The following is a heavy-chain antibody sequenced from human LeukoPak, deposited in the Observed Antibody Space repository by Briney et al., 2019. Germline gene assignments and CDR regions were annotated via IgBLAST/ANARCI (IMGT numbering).Heavy chain of an antibody. CDR1: GFTFDDYA. CDR3: AKDINRYDSSGYYFDY. Sequence: PGGSLRLSCAASGFTFDDYAMHWDRQAPGKGLEWVSGISWNSGSIGYADSVKGRFTISRDNAKNSLYLQMNSLRAEDTALYYCAKDINRYDSSGYYFDYWGQGTLVTVSS. D-gene: IGHD3-22*01. V-gene: IGHV3-9*01. J-gene: IGHJ4*02. CDR2: ISWNSGSI.